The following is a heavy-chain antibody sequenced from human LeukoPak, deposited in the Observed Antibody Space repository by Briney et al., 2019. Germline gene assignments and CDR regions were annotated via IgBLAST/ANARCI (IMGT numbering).Heavy chain of an antibody. D-gene: IGHD6-19*01. J-gene: IGHJ4*02. V-gene: IGHV3-53*04. Sequence: GGSLRLSCTASGFPVSSSYMTWVRQAPGKGLQWVSLIYGGGDTFYADSVKGRFTISKHNFENTLYLQMNNLRAEDTAVYYCARVGVGTVAGNYFDDWGQGTLVTVSS. CDR2: IYGGGDT. CDR1: GFPVSSSY. CDR3: ARVGVGTVAGNYFDD.